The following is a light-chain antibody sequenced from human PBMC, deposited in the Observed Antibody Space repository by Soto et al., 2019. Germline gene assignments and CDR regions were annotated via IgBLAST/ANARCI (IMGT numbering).Light chain of an antibody. CDR2: DAS. CDR1: QSIATY. Sequence: EIVMTQSPATLSLSPGESATLSCRASQSIATYLSWYQQKPGQAPRLLIYDASSRATGIPDRFSGSGSGTDFTLTISRLEPEDFAVYYCQQYASSPRTFGQGTKVDIK. V-gene: IGKV3-20*01. CDR3: QQYASSPRT. J-gene: IGKJ1*01.